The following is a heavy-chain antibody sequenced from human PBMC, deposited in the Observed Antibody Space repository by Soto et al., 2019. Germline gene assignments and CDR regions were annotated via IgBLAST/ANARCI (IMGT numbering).Heavy chain of an antibody. J-gene: IGHJ6*02. Sequence: PGGSLRLSCAASGFTFSSYSMNWVRQAPGKGLEWVSYISSSSSTIYYADSVKGRFTISRDNAKNSLYLQMNSLRAEDTAVYYCARVILGIAVAGTGYYYGMDVWGQGTTVTVSS. CDR3: ARVILGIAVAGTGYYYGMDV. V-gene: IGHV3-48*04. CDR2: ISSSSSTI. CDR1: GFTFSSYS. D-gene: IGHD6-19*01.